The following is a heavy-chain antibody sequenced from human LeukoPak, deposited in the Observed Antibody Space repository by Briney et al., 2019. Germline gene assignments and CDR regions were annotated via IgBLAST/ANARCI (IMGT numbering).Heavy chain of an antibody. Sequence: PSETLSLTCAVYGGSFSGYYWSWIRQPPAKGLEWIGEINHSGSTNYNPSLKSRVTISVDTSKNQFSLKLSSVTAADTAVYYCARGSVYYDFWSGSRAYGMDVWGQGTTVTVSS. CDR2: INHSGST. CDR3: ARGSVYYDFWSGSRAYGMDV. J-gene: IGHJ6*02. D-gene: IGHD3-3*01. CDR1: GGSFSGYY. V-gene: IGHV4-34*01.